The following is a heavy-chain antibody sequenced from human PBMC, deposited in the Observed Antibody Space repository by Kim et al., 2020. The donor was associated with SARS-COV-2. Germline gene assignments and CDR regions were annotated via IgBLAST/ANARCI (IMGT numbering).Heavy chain of an antibody. CDR1: GGSFSDSQ. CDR2: INHSGHT. Sequence: SETLSLTCAFYGGSFSDSQWSFIRQAPGKGLECIGDINHSGHTNLNPSLKSRVTMSIDTSKKQFSLNLRSMTAADTGVYYCARGRPVYVFNQVRGVKGAFDVWGQGTVVTVSS. CDR3: ARGRPVYVFNQVRGVKGAFDV. V-gene: IGHV4-34*01. D-gene: IGHD3-10*01. J-gene: IGHJ3*01.